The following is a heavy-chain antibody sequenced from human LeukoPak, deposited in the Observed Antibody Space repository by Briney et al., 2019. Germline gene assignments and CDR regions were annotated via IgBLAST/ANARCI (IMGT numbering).Heavy chain of an antibody. CDR3: AIREMYSSGWCLGY. J-gene: IGHJ4*02. V-gene: IGHV3-23*01. CDR2: ISGSGGST. Sequence: GGSLRLSCAASGFTFSSYAMSWVRQAPGKGLEWVSAISGSGGSTYYADSVKGRFTISRDNSKNTLYLQMNSLRAEDTALYYCAIREMYSSGWCLGYWGQGTLVTVSP. D-gene: IGHD6-19*01. CDR1: GFTFSSYA.